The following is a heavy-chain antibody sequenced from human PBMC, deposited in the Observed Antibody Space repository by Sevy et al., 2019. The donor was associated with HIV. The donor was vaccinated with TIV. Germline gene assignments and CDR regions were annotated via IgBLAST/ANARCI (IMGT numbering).Heavy chain of an antibody. D-gene: IGHD3-10*01. CDR2: FDPEDGET. V-gene: IGHV1-24*01. J-gene: IGHJ6*02. CDR1: GYTLTELS. CDR3: ATPMVRGAPGDYYYGMDV. Sequence: ASVKVSCKVSGYTLTELSMHWVRQAPGKGLEWTGGFDPEDGETIYAQKFQGRVTMTEDTSTDTAYMELSSLRSEDTAVYYCATPMVRGAPGDYYYGMDVWSQGTTVTVSS.